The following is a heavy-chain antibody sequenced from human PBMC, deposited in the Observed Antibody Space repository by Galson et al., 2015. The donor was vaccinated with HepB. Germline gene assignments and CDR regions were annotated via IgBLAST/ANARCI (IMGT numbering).Heavy chain of an antibody. CDR2: IIPIVGIA. V-gene: IGHV1-69*10. CDR1: GVTFSSYA. Sequence: VKVSCKAPGVTFSSYAISWVRQAPGQGLEWIGGIIPIVGIANYAQKFQGRVTITADKSTSTAYMELSSLISEDTAVYYCAGYGGTGYSSLRRNWFDPWGQGTLVTVSS. J-gene: IGHJ5*02. CDR3: AGYGGTGYSSLRRNWFDP. D-gene: IGHD6-19*01.